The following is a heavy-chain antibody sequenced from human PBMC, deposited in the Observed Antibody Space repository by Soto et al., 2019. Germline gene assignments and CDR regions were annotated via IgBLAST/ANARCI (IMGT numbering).Heavy chain of an antibody. Sequence: PSETLSRTCTVSGGSITSGGYYWGWILQHPGKGLEWIGHIYYSGSTSYNPSLKSRVSMSADTSKNQFSMKLSSVTAADTAVYYCARGGWSDNWFVPWGQGTLVTVS. V-gene: IGHV4-31*03. D-gene: IGHD6-19*01. CDR1: GGSITSGGYY. CDR3: ARGGWSDNWFVP. CDR2: IYYSGST. J-gene: IGHJ5*02.